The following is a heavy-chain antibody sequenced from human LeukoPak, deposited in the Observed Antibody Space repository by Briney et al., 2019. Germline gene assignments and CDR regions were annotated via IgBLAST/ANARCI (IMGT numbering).Heavy chain of an antibody. V-gene: IGHV3-30*18. CDR3: AKGWNTVDY. D-gene: IGHD4-17*01. CDR2: ISYDGSNK. J-gene: IGHJ4*02. CDR1: GFTLSNFG. Sequence: GGSQRLSCAASGFTLSNFGMHWVRQAPGKGLEWVAVISYDGSNKHYADSVQGRFSISRDNYKNTLYLQMNSLRVEDTAVYYCAKGWNTVDYWGQGTLVTVSS.